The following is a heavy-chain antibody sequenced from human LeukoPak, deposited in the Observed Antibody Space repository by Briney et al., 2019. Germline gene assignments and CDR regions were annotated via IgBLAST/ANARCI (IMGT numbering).Heavy chain of an antibody. J-gene: IGHJ4*02. Sequence: PSETLSLTCAVSGGSISSGGYSWSWIRQPPGKGLEWIGYIYHSGSTYYNPSLKSRVTISVDTSKNQFSLKLSSVTAADTAVYYCARGNFGITGRIDYWGQGTLVTVSS. CDR1: GGSISSGGYS. CDR2: IYHSGST. V-gene: IGHV4-30-2*01. D-gene: IGHD1-20*01. CDR3: ARGNFGITGRIDY.